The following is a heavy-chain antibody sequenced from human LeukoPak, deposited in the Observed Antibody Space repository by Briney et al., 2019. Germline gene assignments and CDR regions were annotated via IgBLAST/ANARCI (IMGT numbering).Heavy chain of an antibody. CDR2: IHNSGST. Sequence: SETLSLTCTFSGGSISSYYWSWIRQPAGKGLEWIGRIHNSGSTNCNPSLKSRVTISVDTSKNQFSLKLSSVTAADTAVYYCARVEYSGYDYRGAFDIWGQGTMVTVSS. J-gene: IGHJ3*02. CDR3: ARVEYSGYDYRGAFDI. V-gene: IGHV4-4*07. D-gene: IGHD5-12*01. CDR1: GGSISSYY.